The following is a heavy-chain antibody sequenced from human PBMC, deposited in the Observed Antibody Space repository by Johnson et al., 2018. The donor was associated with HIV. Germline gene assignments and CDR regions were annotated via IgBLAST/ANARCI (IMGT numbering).Heavy chain of an antibody. CDR2: IWYDGSNK. CDR1: GFTFSSYG. Sequence: QMLLVESGGGVVQPGRSMRLSCAASGFTFSSYGMHWVRQAPGKGLEWVAVIWYDGSNKYYADSVQGRFTISRDKSENTLYLQMNSLRDEDTAVYYCAKDVGNYWPDSFDIWGQGTMVTVSS. CDR3: AKDVGNYWPDSFDI. V-gene: IGHV3-33*03. J-gene: IGHJ3*02. D-gene: IGHD3-22*01.